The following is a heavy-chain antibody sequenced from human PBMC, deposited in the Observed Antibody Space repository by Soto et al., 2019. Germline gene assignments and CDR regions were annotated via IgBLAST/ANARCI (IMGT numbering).Heavy chain of an antibody. D-gene: IGHD1-26*01. CDR3: TRVEVIVGSL. CDR2: ISGSGGST. Sequence: GGSLRLSCAASGVTFSNHAMSWVRQAPGKGLEWVSLISGSGGSTYYADSVKGRFTISRDNSKNTLFLQMNSLRAEDTAVYYCTRVEVIVGSLWGQGTLVTVSS. V-gene: IGHV3-23*01. CDR1: GVTFSNHA. J-gene: IGHJ4*02.